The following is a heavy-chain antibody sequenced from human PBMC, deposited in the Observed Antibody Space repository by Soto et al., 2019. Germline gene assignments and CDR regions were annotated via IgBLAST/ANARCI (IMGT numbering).Heavy chain of an antibody. J-gene: IGHJ6*02. CDR3: ARLSVWSGYKRGPYYYYGMDV. D-gene: IGHD3-3*01. CDR2: IDPSDSYT. CDR1: GYSFTSYW. V-gene: IGHV5-10-1*01. Sequence: LGESLKISCKGSGYSFTSYWISWVRQMPGKGLEWMGRIDPSDSYTNYSPSFQGHVTISADKSISTAYLQWSSLKASDTAMYYCARLSVWSGYKRGPYYYYGMDVWGQGTTVTVSS.